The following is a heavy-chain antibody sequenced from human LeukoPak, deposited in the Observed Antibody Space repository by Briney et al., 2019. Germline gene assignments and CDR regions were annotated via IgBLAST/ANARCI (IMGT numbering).Heavy chain of an antibody. CDR3: ARDKVTY. Sequence: PGGSLRLSCAASGFTFSSHAMSWVRQAPGKGLEWVSSIGGSGKNTFYADAVKGRFTISRDNSKDTLYLQMNSLRVEDTAVYYCARDKVTYWGQGTLVTVSS. J-gene: IGHJ4*02. CDR2: IGGSGKNT. CDR1: GFTFSSHA. V-gene: IGHV3-23*01.